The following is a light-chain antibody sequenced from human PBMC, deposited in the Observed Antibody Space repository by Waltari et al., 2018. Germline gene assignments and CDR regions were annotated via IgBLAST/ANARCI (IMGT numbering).Light chain of an antibody. CDR2: WAS. V-gene: IGKV4-1*01. CDR3: QQYSSIPIT. CDR1: QSLLYRSNNKNY. J-gene: IGKJ4*01. Sequence: ATINCKSSQSLLYRSNNKNYLAWYQQKPGQPPRLLIYWASTRESGVPDRFSGSESGTDFTLTISSLQAEDVAVYYCQQYSSIPITFGGGTKVEI.